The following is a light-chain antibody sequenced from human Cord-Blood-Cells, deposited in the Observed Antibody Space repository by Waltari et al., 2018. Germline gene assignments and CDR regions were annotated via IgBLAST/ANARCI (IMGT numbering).Light chain of an antibody. CDR1: SSNIGSNY. J-gene: IGLJ3*02. CDR2: RNK. V-gene: IGLV1-47*01. CDR3: AAWDDSLSGNWV. Sequence: QSVLTQPPSASGTPGQRVTISCSGSSSNIGSNYVYWYQQLPGTAPKLLIYRNKQRPSGVPDRFSGSKSGTSASLAISGLRPEDEADYYCAAWDDSLSGNWVFGGGTKLTVL.